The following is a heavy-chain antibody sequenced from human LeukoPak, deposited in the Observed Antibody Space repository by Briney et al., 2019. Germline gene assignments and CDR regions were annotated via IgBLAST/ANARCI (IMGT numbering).Heavy chain of an antibody. J-gene: IGHJ4*02. CDR1: GDTFTSYA. V-gene: IGHV1-18*01. CDR3: AREDYYDSGSNDY. D-gene: IGHD3-22*01. CDR2: ISAYNGNT. Sequence: GASVKASCKASGDTFTSYAITWVRQAPGQGLEWMGWISAYNGNTNYAQKLQGRVTMTTDTSTSTAYMELRSLRSDDTALYYCAREDYYDSGSNDYWGQGTLVTVSS.